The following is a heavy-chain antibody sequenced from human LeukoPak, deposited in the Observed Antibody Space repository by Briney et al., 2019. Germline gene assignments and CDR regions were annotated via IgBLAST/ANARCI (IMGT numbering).Heavy chain of an antibody. CDR1: GYTLTDLS. D-gene: IGHD2-15*01. CDR3: TTVDCSGGSCSVGYFDY. CDR2: FDPEDGEI. J-gene: IGHJ4*02. Sequence: ASVKVSCKVSGYTLTDLSIHWVRQAHGKGLEWMGGFDPEDGEIVYARKFQGRVTMTEDTSTDTAYMELSSLRSEDTAVYYCTTVDCSGGSCSVGYFDYWGQGTLVTVSS. V-gene: IGHV1-24*01.